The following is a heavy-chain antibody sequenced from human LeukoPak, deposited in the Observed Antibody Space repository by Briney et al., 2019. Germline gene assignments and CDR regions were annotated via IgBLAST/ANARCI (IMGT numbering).Heavy chain of an antibody. Sequence: PGGSLRLSCAASGFTFNNYVMNWVRQAPGKGLEWASTISGSGETTYYAGSVKGRFTISRDNSKNALYLQMNGLRAEDTAIYYCAKFFSSGQQLLSNWFDPWGQGTLVTVSS. V-gene: IGHV3-23*01. J-gene: IGHJ5*02. D-gene: IGHD4-11*01. CDR3: AKFFSSGQQLLSNWFDP. CDR2: ISGSGETT. CDR1: GFTFNNYV.